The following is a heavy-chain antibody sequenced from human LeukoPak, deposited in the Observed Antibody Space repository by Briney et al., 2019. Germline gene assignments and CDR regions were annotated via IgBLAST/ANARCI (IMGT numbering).Heavy chain of an antibody. CDR1: GGSISSGGYS. D-gene: IGHD6-19*01. CDR2: IYHSGST. J-gene: IGHJ4*02. CDR3: ARSRSVAGLDYFDY. Sequence: SETLSLTCAVSGGSISSGGYSWSWIRQPPGKGLEWIGYIYHSGSTYYNPSLKSRVTISVDRSKNQFSLKLSSVTAADTAVYYCARSRSVAGLDYFDYWGQGTLVTVSS. V-gene: IGHV4-30-2*01.